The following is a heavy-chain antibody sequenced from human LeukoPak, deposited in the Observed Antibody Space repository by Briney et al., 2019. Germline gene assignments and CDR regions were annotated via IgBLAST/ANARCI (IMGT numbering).Heavy chain of an antibody. D-gene: IGHD1-14*01. CDR1: GFLFNKYW. CDR3: VKDNPLDY. J-gene: IGHJ4*02. CDR2: IRYDGSNK. V-gene: IGHV3-30*02. Sequence: GGSLRLSCAASGFLFNKYWMTWVRQAPGRGLEWVAFIRYDGSNKLYADSVKGRFTISRDNSKNTLYLHINSLRAEDTAVYYCVKDNPLDYWGQGTLVIVSS.